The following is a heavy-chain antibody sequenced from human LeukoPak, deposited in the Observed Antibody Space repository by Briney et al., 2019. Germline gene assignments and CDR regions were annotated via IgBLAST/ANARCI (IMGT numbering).Heavy chain of an antibody. CDR2: IWYDGSNK. CDR1: GFTFSSYG. Sequence: PGRSLRLSCAASGFTFSSYGMHWVRQAPGKGLEWVAVIWYDGSNKYYADSVKGRFTISRDNSKNTLYLQMNSLRAEDTAVYYCAREGAPYGDPSWFDPWGQGTLVTVSS. CDR3: AREGAPYGDPSWFDP. J-gene: IGHJ5*02. V-gene: IGHV3-33*01. D-gene: IGHD4-17*01.